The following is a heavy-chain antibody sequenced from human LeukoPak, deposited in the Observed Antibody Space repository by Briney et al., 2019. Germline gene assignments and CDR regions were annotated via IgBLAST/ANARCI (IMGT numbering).Heavy chain of an antibody. Sequence: GGSLRLSCAASGFTFSSFAMSWVRQAPGKGLEWVSAISGSGGSTYYADSVKGRFTISRDNSKNTLYLQMNSLRAEDTAVYYCAKSSSSGYYRTLDYWGQGTLVTVSS. V-gene: IGHV3-23*01. CDR2: ISGSGGST. CDR1: GFTFSSFA. CDR3: AKSSSSGYYRTLDY. J-gene: IGHJ4*02. D-gene: IGHD3-22*01.